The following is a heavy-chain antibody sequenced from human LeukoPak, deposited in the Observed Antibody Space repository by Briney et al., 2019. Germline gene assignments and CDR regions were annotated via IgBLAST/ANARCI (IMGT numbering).Heavy chain of an antibody. CDR2: ISSRSSYI. J-gene: IGHJ4*02. D-gene: IGHD1-26*01. CDR1: GFTFNTYN. Sequence: GGSLRLSCAASGFTFNTYNMNWVRQAPGKGLEWVSSISSRSSYIYYADSLKGRFTISRDNSNNSLFLHMNSLRAEDTAVYYCATSSGSYPPDYWGQGTLVTVSS. V-gene: IGHV3-21*01. CDR3: ATSSGSYPPDY.